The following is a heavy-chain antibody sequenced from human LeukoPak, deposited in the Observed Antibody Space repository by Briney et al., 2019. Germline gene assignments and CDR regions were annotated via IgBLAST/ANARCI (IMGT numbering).Heavy chain of an antibody. CDR3: AKRSADYYDSSGYGYYFDY. Sequence: PGRSLRLSCAASGFTFSSYAMSWVRQAPGKGLEWVSAISGSGGSTYYADSVKGRFTISRDNSKNTLYLQMNSLRAEDTAVYYCAKRSADYYDSSGYGYYFDYWGQGTLVTVSS. CDR1: GFTFSSYA. V-gene: IGHV3-23*01. D-gene: IGHD3-22*01. CDR2: ISGSGGST. J-gene: IGHJ4*02.